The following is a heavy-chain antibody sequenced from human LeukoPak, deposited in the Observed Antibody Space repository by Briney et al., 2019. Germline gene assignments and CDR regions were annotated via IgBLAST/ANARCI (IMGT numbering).Heavy chain of an antibody. CDR1: GFTLSTYS. CDR2: ITTSSSYI. V-gene: IGHV3-21*01. CDR3: ARDGVVGATKWGHFDP. Sequence: GGSLRLSCAASGFTLSTYSMNWVRQAPGKGLEWVSSITTSSSYIYYADSVRGRFTISRDNAKNSLYLQMNSLRAEDTAVYYCARDGVVGATKWGHFDPWGQGTRVTVSS. D-gene: IGHD1-26*01. J-gene: IGHJ5*02.